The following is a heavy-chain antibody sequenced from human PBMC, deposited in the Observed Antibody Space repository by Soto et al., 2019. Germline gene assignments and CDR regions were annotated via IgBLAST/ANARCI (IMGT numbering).Heavy chain of an antibody. J-gene: IGHJ3*02. CDR1: GFTFSSYS. CDR3: ARDLYDYYDSNGEVFDI. CDR2: ISSSSSYI. Sequence: EVQLVESGGGLVKPGGSLRLSCAASGFTFSSYSMNWVRQAPGKGLEWVSSISSSSSYIYYADSVKGRFTISRDNAKNSPYLQMNSLRDEDTAVYYCARDLYDYYDSNGEVFDIWGQGTMVTVSS. D-gene: IGHD3-22*01. V-gene: IGHV3-21*01.